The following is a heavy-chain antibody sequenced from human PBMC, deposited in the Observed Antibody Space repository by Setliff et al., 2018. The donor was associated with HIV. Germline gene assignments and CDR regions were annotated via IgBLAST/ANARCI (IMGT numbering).Heavy chain of an antibody. J-gene: IGHJ4*02. Sequence: SVKVSCKASGGTFSSYAISWVRQAPGQGLGWMGGIITILGIANYAQKFQGTVTITADESTSTAYMELSSLRSEDTAVYHCARDLGYCSGGSFLSHFDYWGQGTLVTVSS. CDR2: IITILGIA. CDR1: GGTFSSYA. D-gene: IGHD2-15*01. CDR3: ARDLGYCSGGSFLSHFDY. V-gene: IGHV1-69*10.